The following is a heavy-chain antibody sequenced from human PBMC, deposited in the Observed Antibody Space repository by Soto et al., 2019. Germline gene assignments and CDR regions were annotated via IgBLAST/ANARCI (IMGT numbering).Heavy chain of an antibody. CDR2: ISSNGDIT. J-gene: IGHJ4*02. CDR3: ARLPKGSLVTA. V-gene: IGHV3-48*02. CDR1: GFRFSEHS. Sequence: LVESGGGLVHPGESLRLSCEGSGFRFSEHSMNWVRQAPGKGLQWISYISSNGDITYYADSVKGRFTVSRDNANNALFLQMNSLRDDDTATYYGARLPKGSLVTAWGQGARVTVSS. D-gene: IGHD2-21*02.